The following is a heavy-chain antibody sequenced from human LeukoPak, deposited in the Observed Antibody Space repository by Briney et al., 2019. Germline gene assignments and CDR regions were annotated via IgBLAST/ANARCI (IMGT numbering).Heavy chain of an antibody. CDR3: ASNSGTYYVY. V-gene: IGHV3-48*04. CDR1: GFTFSSYS. D-gene: IGHD1-26*01. CDR2: ISSSSTI. J-gene: IGHJ4*02. Sequence: GGSLRLSCAASGFTFSSYSMNWVRQAPGKGLEWVSYISSSSTIYYADSVKGRFTISRDNAKNSLYLQMDSLRAEDTAVYYCASNSGTYYVYWGQGTLVTVSS.